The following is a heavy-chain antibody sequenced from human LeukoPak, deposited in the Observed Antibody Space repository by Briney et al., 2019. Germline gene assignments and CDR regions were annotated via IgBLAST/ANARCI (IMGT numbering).Heavy chain of an antibody. V-gene: IGHV1-2*02. D-gene: IGHD5-12*01. CDR1: GYTFTGYY. J-gene: IGHJ3*02. Sequence: ASVKVSCKASGYTFTGYYMHWVRQAPGQGLEWMGWINPNSGGTNYAQKFQGRVTMTRDTSISTAYMELSRLRSDDTAVYYCARFGGGYARAFDIWGQGTMVTVSS. CDR2: INPNSGGT. CDR3: ARFGGGYARAFDI.